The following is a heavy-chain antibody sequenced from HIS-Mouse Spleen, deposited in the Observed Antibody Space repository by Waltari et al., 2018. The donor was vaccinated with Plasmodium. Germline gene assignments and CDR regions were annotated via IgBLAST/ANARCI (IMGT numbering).Heavy chain of an antibody. J-gene: IGHJ2*01. CDR2: IKQDGSEK. Sequence: EVQLVESGGGLVQPGGSLRLSCAASGFTCGSYWRSWVRRAPGKGLEWVANIKQDGSEKYYVDSVKGRFTISRDNAKNSLYLQMNSLRAEDTAVYYCASSWYWYFDLWGRGTLVTVSS. D-gene: IGHD6-13*01. CDR1: GFTCGSYW. CDR3: ASSWYWYFDL. V-gene: IGHV3-7*01.